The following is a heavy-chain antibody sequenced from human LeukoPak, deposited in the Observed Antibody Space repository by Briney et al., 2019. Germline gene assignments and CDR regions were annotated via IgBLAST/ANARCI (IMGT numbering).Heavy chain of an antibody. Sequence: SETLSLTCTVSGGSISTSYWNWIRQPAAKGLEWIGRIDTSGTTNYNPSLRSRVTISVDRSNNQLSLNLTSLTAAYTSVYFFPTGPTWVDPWGQGKLVTVSS. D-gene: IGHD1-14*01. CDR1: GGSISTSY. J-gene: IGHJ5*01. V-gene: IGHV4-4*07. CDR3: PTGPTWVDP. CDR2: IDTSGTT.